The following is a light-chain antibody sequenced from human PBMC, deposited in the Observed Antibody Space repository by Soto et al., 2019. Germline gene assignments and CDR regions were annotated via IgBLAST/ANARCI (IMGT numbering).Light chain of an antibody. V-gene: IGKV3D-11*02. J-gene: IGKJ3*01. CDR3: QQRSSWHPSFT. CDR2: DAS. Sequence: EIVLTQSPATLSLSPGERATLSCRASQSVTSYLAWYQQKPGQVPTLLIYDASNRATGIPARFSGSGSGTGFTLTISSLEPEDFAIYYCQQRSSWHPSFTFCPGTKVYIK. CDR1: QSVTSY.